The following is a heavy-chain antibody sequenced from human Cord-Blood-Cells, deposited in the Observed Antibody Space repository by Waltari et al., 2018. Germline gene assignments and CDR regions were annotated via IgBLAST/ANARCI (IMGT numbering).Heavy chain of an antibody. V-gene: IGHV1-2*06. CDR1: GYTFTGYY. CDR2: INPNSGGT. Sequence: QVQLVQSGAEVQQPGASVKVSCKASGYTFTGYYMHWVREAPGQGLEWMGRINPNSGGTNYAQKFQGRVTRTRDTSISTAYMELSRLRSDDTAVYYCARDGGNPSPSDYWGQGTLVTVSS. J-gene: IGHJ4*02. D-gene: IGHD3-16*01. CDR3: ARDGGNPSPSDY.